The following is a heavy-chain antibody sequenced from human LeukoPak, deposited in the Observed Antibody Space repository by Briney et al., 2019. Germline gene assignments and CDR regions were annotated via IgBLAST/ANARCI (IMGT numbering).Heavy chain of an antibody. CDR3: ASHPGDNILMMYAYDAFDI. J-gene: IGHJ3*02. Sequence: SGGSLRLSCAASVFPFSDYYMSWLRQAPGKGLEWLSYISNNGNIIYYSDSVKRRFTISRDNAISSLYLQMNSLRAEDTAVYYCASHPGDNILMMYAYDAFDIWGQGTMVTVSS. CDR1: VFPFSDYY. CDR2: ISNNGNII. D-gene: IGHD2-8*01. V-gene: IGHV3-11*04.